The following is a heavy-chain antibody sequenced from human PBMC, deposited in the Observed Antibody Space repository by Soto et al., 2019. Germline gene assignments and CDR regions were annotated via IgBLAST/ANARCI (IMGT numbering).Heavy chain of an antibody. Sequence: GGSLRPSCAASGFTFSSDSMNWVRQAPGKGLEWVSYISSSSSTIYYADSVKGRFTISRDNAKNSLYLQMNSLRDEDTAVYYCAGGYCTNGVCVYWGQGTLVTVSS. CDR2: ISSSSSTI. J-gene: IGHJ4*02. CDR1: GFTFSSDS. V-gene: IGHV3-48*02. CDR3: AGGYCTNGVCVY. D-gene: IGHD2-8*01.